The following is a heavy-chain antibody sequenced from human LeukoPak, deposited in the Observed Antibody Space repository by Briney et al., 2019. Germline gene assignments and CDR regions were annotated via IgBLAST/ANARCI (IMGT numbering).Heavy chain of an antibody. V-gene: IGHV3-21*01. Sequence: GGSLRLSCAASGLSLGTYNMNWVRQAPGKGLEWVASITYRSDYIYYADSVKGRFTISRDNARNSVYLQVNSLRAEDTAVYYCARDTDILTGYGFDYWGQGTLVTVSS. D-gene: IGHD3-9*01. J-gene: IGHJ4*02. CDR1: GLSLGTYN. CDR2: ITYRSDYI. CDR3: ARDTDILTGYGFDY.